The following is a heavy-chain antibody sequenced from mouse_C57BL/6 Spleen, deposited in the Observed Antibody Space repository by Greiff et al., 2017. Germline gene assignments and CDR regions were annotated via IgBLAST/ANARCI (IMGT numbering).Heavy chain of an antibody. J-gene: IGHJ2*01. V-gene: IGHV1-76*01. CDR1: GYTFTDYY. D-gene: IGHD4-1*01. Sequence: SGAELVRPGASVKLSCKASGYTFTDYYINWVKQRPGQGLEWIARIYPGSGNTYYNEKFKGKATLTAEKSSSTAYMQLSSLTSEDSAVYFCARGKLGLDYWGQGTTLTVSS. CDR2: IYPGSGNT. CDR3: ARGKLGLDY.